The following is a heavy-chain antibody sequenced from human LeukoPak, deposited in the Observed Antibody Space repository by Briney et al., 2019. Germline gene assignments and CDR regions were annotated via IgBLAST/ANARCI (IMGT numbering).Heavy chain of an antibody. Sequence: ASVKVSCKASGYTFTGYYMHWVRQAPGQGLEWMGWINPNSGDTNYAQKFQGRVTMTRDTSISTAYMELSRLRSDDTAVYYCAREPVAGTSGAFDIWGQGTMVTVSS. CDR3: AREPVAGTSGAFDI. J-gene: IGHJ3*02. CDR2: INPNSGDT. D-gene: IGHD6-19*01. V-gene: IGHV1-2*02. CDR1: GYTFTGYY.